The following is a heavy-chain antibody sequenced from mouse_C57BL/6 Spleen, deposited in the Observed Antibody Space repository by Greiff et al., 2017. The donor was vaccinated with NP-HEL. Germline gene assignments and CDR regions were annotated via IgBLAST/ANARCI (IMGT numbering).Heavy chain of an antibody. CDR3: ARRDGSSSAWFAY. D-gene: IGHD1-1*01. V-gene: IGHV1-61*01. CDR2: IYPSDSET. CDR1: GYTFPSYW. J-gene: IGHJ3*01. Sequence: QVQLQQPGAELVRPGSSVKLSCQASGYTFPSYWMDWVKQRPGQGLEWIGNIYPSDSETHYNQKFKDKATLTVDKSSSTAYMQLSSLTSEDSAVDYCARRDGSSSAWFAYWGQGTLVTVSA.